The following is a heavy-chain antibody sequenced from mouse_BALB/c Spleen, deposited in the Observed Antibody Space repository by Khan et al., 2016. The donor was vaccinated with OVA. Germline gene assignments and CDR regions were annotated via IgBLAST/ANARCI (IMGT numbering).Heavy chain of an antibody. J-gene: IGHJ1*01. Sequence: QVQLKQSGPGLVAPSQSLSITCTVSGFSLTSYGVHWVRQPPGKGLEWLGVIWAGGSTNYNSALRSRLSINKDNSKSQVFLKMNNLQTDDTAIYCCARYLGSGHWYFDVWGAGTTVTVSS. D-gene: IGHD1-1*01. CDR1: GFSLTSYG. V-gene: IGHV2-9*02. CDR2: IWAGGST. CDR3: ARYLGSGHWYFDV.